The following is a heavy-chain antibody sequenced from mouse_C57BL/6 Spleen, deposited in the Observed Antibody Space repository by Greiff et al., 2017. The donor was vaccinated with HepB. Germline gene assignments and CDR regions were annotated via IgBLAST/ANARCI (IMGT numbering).Heavy chain of an antibody. CDR3: TRDASRRGAMDY. V-gene: IGHV5-9-1*02. J-gene: IGHJ4*01. Sequence: EVQVVESGEGLVKPGGSLKLSCAASGFTFSSYAMSWVRQTPEKRLEWVAYISSGGDYIYYADTVKGRFTISRDNARNTLYLQMSSLKSEDTAMYYCTRDASRRGAMDYWGQGTSVTVSS. D-gene: IGHD6-1*01. CDR2: ISSGGDYI. CDR1: GFTFSSYA.